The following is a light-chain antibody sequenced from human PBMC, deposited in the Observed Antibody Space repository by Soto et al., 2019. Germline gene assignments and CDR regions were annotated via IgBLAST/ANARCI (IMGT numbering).Light chain of an antibody. V-gene: IGLV2-8*01. CDR3: SSYTGSNNLL. CDR1: SSDVGGYNY. CDR2: EVT. Sequence: LTQPPSASGSPGQSVTISCTGTSSDVGGYNYVSWYQQHPGKAPKLMIYEVTKRPSGVPDRFSGSKSGNTASLTVSGLQAEDEADYYCSSYTGSNNLLFGGGTKVTVL. J-gene: IGLJ2*01.